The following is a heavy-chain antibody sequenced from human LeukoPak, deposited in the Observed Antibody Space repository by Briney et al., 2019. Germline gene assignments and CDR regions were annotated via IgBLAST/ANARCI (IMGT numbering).Heavy chain of an antibody. D-gene: IGHD4-17*01. J-gene: IGHJ4*02. CDR2: IYPGESIYASENT. CDR1: GVSISAYY. Sequence: SGTLSLTCSVSGVSISAYYWSWIRQPAGKGLEWIGRIYPGESIYASENTNYNPSLKSRVSMSGDTSKNQVSLKLRSVTAADTAVYYCARDPTTVTTIFDSWGQGTLVTVSS. CDR3: ARDPTTVTTIFDS. V-gene: IGHV4-4*07.